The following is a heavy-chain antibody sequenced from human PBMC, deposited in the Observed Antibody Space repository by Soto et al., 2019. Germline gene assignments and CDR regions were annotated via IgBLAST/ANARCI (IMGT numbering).Heavy chain of an antibody. CDR1: GYDFTDYD. CDR2: MNPINGST. D-gene: IGHD6-13*01. V-gene: IGHV1-8*02. Sequence: GASVKVSCKASGYDFTDYDINWVRQASGQGLEWMGWMNPINGSTGSARRFQGRVTMTRTTATGTAYLELTSLRSDDSAVYYCGRGPSPRAPAGGTPYYYAMDVWGQGTTVTVSS. J-gene: IGHJ6*02. CDR3: GRGPSPRAPAGGTPYYYAMDV.